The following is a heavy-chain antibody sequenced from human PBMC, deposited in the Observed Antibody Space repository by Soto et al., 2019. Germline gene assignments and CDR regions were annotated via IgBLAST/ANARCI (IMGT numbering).Heavy chain of an antibody. Sequence: GGSLRLSCADSGFTFSIYWMSWVRHAPGKGLEWVANIKQDGSEKYYVDSVKGRFTISRDNAKNSLYLQMNSLRADDTAVYYCARVLPGGGYPHDYFDYWGQGTLVTVSS. J-gene: IGHJ4*02. V-gene: IGHV3-7*01. CDR1: GFTFSIYW. D-gene: IGHD2-15*01. CDR2: IKQDGSEK. CDR3: ARVLPGGGYPHDYFDY.